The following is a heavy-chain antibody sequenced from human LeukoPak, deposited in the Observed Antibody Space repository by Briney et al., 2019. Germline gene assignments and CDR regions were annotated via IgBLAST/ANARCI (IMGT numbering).Heavy chain of an antibody. CDR2: ISGSGGST. J-gene: IGHJ6*03. CDR1: GFTFSSYA. V-gene: IGHV3-23*01. CDR3: AKVLLPYYYYYMDV. Sequence: GGSLRLSCAASGFTFSSYAMSWVRQAPGKGLEWVSAISGSGGSTYYADSVKGRFTISRDNSKNTLYLQMNSLTAEDTAVYYCAKVLLPYYYYYMDVWGKGTTVTVSS. D-gene: IGHD3-22*01.